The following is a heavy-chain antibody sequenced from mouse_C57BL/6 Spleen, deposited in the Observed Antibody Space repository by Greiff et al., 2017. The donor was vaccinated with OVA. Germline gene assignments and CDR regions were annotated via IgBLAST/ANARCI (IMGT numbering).Heavy chain of an antibody. Sequence: DVMLVESGGGLVKPGGSLKLSCAASGFTFTSYAMSWVRQTPEKRLEWVATISDGGSYTYYPDNVKGRFTISRDNATNNLYLQMSHLKSEDTAMYYCARDYYGLDYWGQGTTLTVSS. V-gene: IGHV5-4*01. D-gene: IGHD1-1*01. J-gene: IGHJ2*01. CDR2: ISDGGSYT. CDR3: ARDYYGLDY. CDR1: GFTFTSYA.